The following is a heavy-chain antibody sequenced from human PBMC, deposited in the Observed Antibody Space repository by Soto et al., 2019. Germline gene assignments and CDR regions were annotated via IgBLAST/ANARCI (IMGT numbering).Heavy chain of an antibody. CDR3: VTARGSSPSDYYYYYGMDV. V-gene: IGHV3-23*01. Sequence: EVQLLESGGGLVQPGGSLRLSCAASGFTFSSYAMSWVRQAPGKGLEWVSAISGSGGSTDYADSVKGRFTISRDNSKNTLYLQMNSLRAEDTAVYYCVTARGSSPSDYYYYYGMDVWGQGTTVTVSS. D-gene: IGHD6-6*01. CDR1: GFTFSSYA. J-gene: IGHJ6*02. CDR2: ISGSGGST.